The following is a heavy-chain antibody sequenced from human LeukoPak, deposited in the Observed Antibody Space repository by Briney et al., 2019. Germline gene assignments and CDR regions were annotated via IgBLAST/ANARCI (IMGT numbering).Heavy chain of an antibody. D-gene: IGHD4-17*01. CDR2: MNPNSGNT. Sequence: ASVKVSCKASGYTFTSYDINWVRQATGQGLEWMGSMNPNSGNTGYAQKFQGRVTMTRNTSISTAYMELSSLRSEDTAVYYCARGSFYGEGFDYWGQRTLVTVSS. CDR1: GYTFTSYD. J-gene: IGHJ4*02. CDR3: ARGSFYGEGFDY. V-gene: IGHV1-8*01.